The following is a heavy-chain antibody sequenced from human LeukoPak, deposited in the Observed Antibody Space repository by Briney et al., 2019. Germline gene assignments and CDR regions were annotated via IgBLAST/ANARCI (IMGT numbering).Heavy chain of an antibody. V-gene: IGHV1-2*02. D-gene: IGHD3-9*01. CDR1: GYTFTGYY. CDR2: INPNSGGT. CDR3: ARVVLRYFSSLVY. J-gene: IGHJ4*02. Sequence: ASVKVSCKASGYTFTGYYMHWVRQAPGQGLEWMGWINPNSGGTNYAQKFQGRVTMTRDTSISTAYMELSRLRSDDTAVYYCARVVLRYFSSLVYWGQGTLVTVSS.